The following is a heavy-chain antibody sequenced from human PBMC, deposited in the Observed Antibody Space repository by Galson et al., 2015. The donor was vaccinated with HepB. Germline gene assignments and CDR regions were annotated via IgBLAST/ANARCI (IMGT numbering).Heavy chain of an antibody. CDR3: ARARGTVTTRFFDY. D-gene: IGHD4-17*01. J-gene: IGHJ4*02. V-gene: IGHV1-8*01. CDR2: MNPNSGNT. Sequence: SVKVSCKASGYTFTSYDINWVRQATGQGLEWMGWMNPNSGNTGYAQKFQGRVTMTRNTSISTAYMELSSLRSEDTAVYYCARARGTVTTRFFDYWGQGTLVTVSS. CDR1: GYTFTSYD.